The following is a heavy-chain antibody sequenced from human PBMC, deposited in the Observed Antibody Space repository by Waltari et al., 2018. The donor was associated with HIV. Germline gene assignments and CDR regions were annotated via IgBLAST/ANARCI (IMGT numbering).Heavy chain of an antibody. J-gene: IGHJ5*02. Sequence: EVQLLESGGGLVQPGGSLRLSCAASGFTFSSYAMSWVRQAPGKGLEWVAAISGRGGSTYYADSVKGRFTISRDNSKNTLYLQMNSLRAEDTAVYYCAKDQWSSYQLLGFSTRFDPWGQGTLVTVSS. CDR1: GFTFSSYA. V-gene: IGHV3-23*01. CDR2: ISGRGGST. D-gene: IGHD2-2*01. CDR3: AKDQWSSYQLLGFSTRFDP.